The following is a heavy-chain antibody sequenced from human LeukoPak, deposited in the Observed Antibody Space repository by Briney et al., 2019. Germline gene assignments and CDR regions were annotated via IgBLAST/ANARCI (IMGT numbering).Heavy chain of an antibody. CDR2: ISSSSSTI. CDR3: AKGWRSSPPYDAFDI. V-gene: IGHV3-48*04. D-gene: IGHD6-13*01. J-gene: IGHJ3*02. CDR1: GFTFSSYS. Sequence: GGSLRLSCAASGFTFSSYSMNWVRQAPGKGLEWVSYISSSSSTIYYADSVKGRFTISRDNAKNSLYLQMNSLRAEDTAVYYCAKGWRSSPPYDAFDIWGQGTMVTVSS.